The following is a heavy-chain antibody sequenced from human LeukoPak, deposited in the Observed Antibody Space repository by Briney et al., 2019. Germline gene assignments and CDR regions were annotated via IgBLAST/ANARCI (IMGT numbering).Heavy chain of an antibody. J-gene: IGHJ4*02. V-gene: IGHV4-31*03. CDR1: GGSISSGGYY. CDR3: ARGEVNTVGIDY. D-gene: IGHD4-17*01. CDR2: IYYSGST. Sequence: PSETLSLTCTVSGGSISSGGYYWSWIRQHPGTGLEWIGYIYYSGSTYYNPSLKSRVTISVDTSKNQFSLKLSSVTAADTAVYYCARGEVNTVGIDYWGQGTLVTVSS.